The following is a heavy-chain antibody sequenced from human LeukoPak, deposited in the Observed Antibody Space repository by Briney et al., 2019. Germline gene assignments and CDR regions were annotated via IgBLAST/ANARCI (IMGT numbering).Heavy chain of an antibody. CDR1: GGSISSYY. V-gene: IGHV4-59*01. CDR2: IYYSGST. J-gene: IGHJ6*02. CDR3: ARDEVEGYGMDV. Sequence: PSETLSLTCTVSGGSISSYYWSWIRQPPGKGLEWIGYIYYSGSTNYSPSLKSRVTISVDTSKNQFSLKLSSVTAADTAVYYCARDEVEGYGMDVWGQGTTVTVSS.